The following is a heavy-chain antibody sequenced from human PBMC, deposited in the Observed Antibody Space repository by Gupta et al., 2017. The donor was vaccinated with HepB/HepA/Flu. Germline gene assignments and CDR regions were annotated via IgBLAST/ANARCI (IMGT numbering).Heavy chain of an antibody. D-gene: IGHD3-3*01. Sequence: TFTGYYMHWVRQAPGQGLEWMGWINPNSGGTNYAQKFQGRVTMTRDTSISTAYMELSRLRSDDTAVYYCAREGLEWLHDYYYYYMDVWGKGTMVTVSS. CDR1: TFTGYY. J-gene: IGHJ6*03. CDR3: AREGLEWLHDYYYYYMDV. V-gene: IGHV1-2*02. CDR2: INPNSGGT.